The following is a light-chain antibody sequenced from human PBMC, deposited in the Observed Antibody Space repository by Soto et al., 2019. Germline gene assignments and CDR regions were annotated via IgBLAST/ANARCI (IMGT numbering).Light chain of an antibody. CDR3: QQYESLPLT. CDR1: QSVNNN. CDR2: GAS. V-gene: IGKV3D-15*01. Sequence: EILMTQSPASLSVSPGERATLSCRASQSVNNNLAWYQQKPGQAPRLVIYGASSRATGIPARFSGSGSGTEFTLTISSLQSEDFATYYCQQYESLPLTFGQGTRLEIK. J-gene: IGKJ5*01.